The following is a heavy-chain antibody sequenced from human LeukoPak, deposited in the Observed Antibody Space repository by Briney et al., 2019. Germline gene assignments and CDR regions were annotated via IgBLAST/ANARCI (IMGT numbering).Heavy chain of an antibody. D-gene: IGHD3-3*01. V-gene: IGHV3-49*04. CDR1: GFTFGDYA. Sequence: GGSLRLSCTASGFTFGDYAMSWVRQAPGKGPEWVGFIRRKANGGTTEYAASVKGRFTISRDDSKRIAYLQMNSLKTEDTAVYYCTSGLYYDSWSDLFDYWGQGTLVTVSS. CDR2: IRRKANGGTT. J-gene: IGHJ4*02. CDR3: TSGLYYDSWSDLFDY.